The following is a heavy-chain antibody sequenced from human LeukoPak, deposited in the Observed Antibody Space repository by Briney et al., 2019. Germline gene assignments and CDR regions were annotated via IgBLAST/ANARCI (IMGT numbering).Heavy chain of an antibody. CDR1: GGSISSYY. CDR2: IYYSGST. V-gene: IGHV4-59*01. CDR3: ALSWGPRYYFDY. J-gene: IGHJ4*02. Sequence: SETLSLTCTVSGGSISSYYWSWIRQPPGKGLEWIGYIYYSGSTNYNPSLKSRVTISVDTSKNQFSLKLSSVTAADTAVYYCALSWGPRYYFDYWGQGTLVTVSS. D-gene: IGHD6-13*01.